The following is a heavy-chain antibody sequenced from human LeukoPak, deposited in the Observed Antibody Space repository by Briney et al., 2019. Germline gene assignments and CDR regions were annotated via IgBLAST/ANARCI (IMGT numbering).Heavy chain of an antibody. CDR2: INHSGST. Sequence: SETLSLTCAVYGGSFSGYYWSWIRQPPGKGLEWIGEINHSGSTNYNPSLKSRVTISVDTSKNQFSLKLSSVTAADMAVYYCARVGGTNYYYYGMDVWGQGTTVTVSS. J-gene: IGHJ6*02. D-gene: IGHD3-10*01. CDR1: GGSFSGYY. V-gene: IGHV4-34*01. CDR3: ARVGGTNYYYYGMDV.